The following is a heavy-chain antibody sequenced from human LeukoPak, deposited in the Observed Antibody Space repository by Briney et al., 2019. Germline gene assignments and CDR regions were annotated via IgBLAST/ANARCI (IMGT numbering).Heavy chain of an antibody. CDR3: AALDNGRDY. J-gene: IGHJ4*02. V-gene: IGHV3-48*03. CDR1: GFIFSSYE. CDR2: ISTSDSTI. D-gene: IGHD1-14*01. Sequence: PGGSLRLSCAASGFIFSSYEMHWVRQAPGKGLEWVSYISTSDSTIYYADSVKGRFTISRDNAKNSLYLQMNSLRAEDTAVYYCAALDNGRDYWGQGTLVTVSS.